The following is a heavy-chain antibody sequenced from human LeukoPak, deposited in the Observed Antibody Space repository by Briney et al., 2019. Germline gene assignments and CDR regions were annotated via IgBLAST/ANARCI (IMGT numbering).Heavy chain of an antibody. CDR2: IYTSGST. J-gene: IGHJ3*02. D-gene: IGHD3-10*01. CDR1: GGSISSYY. Sequence: SETLSLTCTVSGGSISSYYWSWIRQPAGKGLEWIGRIYTSGSTTYNPSLKSRVTISVDTSKNQFSLKLSSVTAADTAVYYCARDRNYYGSGISADAFDIWGQGTMVTVS. CDR3: ARDRNYYGSGISADAFDI. V-gene: IGHV4-4*07.